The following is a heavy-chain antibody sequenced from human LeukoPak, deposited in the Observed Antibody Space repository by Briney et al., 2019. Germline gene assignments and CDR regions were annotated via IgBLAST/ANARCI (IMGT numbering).Heavy chain of an antibody. D-gene: IGHD1-26*01. CDR1: GFTFRNYA. V-gene: IGHV3-23*01. CDR2: ISDNGGGP. CDR3: AKGGKWDVTPFDY. J-gene: IGHJ4*02. Sequence: GGSLRLSCAASGFTFRNYALSWVRQAPGEGLEWVSGISDNGGGPYYADSVKGRFTISRDNSKNTLYLQVNSLRAEDTAVYYCAKGGKWDVTPFDYWGQGTLVTVSS.